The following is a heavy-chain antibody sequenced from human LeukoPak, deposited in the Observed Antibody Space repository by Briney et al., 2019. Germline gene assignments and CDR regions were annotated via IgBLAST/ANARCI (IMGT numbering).Heavy chain of an antibody. CDR3: ARGSSSSIGYYYYYMDV. V-gene: IGHV4-30-4*08. J-gene: IGHJ6*03. D-gene: IGHD6-6*01. CDR2: IYYSGST. CDR1: AGSISSGDYY. Sequence: SETLSLTCTVSAGSISSGDYYWSWIRQPPGKGLEWIGYIYYSGSTYYNPSLKSRVTISVDTSKNQFSLKLSSVTAADTAVYYCARGSSSSIGYYYYYMDVWGKGTTVTVSS.